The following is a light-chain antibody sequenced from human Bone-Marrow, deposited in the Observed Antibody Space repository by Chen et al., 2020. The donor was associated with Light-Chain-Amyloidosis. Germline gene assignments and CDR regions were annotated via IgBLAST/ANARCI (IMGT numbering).Light chain of an antibody. CDR3: QTYDTTLSAPV. CDR2: SNS. CDR1: SANIGTGYD. V-gene: IGLV1-40*01. J-gene: IGLJ2*01. Sequence: QSVLTQPPSVSGAPGQRVTISCAGSSANIGTGYDVHWYQQPPGSAPKVVIYSNSTRPSGVPARFSGSKAGTAASLVITGRQAEDEADYYCQTYDTTLSAPVFGGGTRLTVL.